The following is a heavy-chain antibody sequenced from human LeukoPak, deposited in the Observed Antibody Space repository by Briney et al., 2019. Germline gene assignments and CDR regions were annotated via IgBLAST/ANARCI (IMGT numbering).Heavy chain of an antibody. J-gene: IGHJ4*02. Sequence: ASVKVSCKASGYTFTAYYLHWVRQAPGQGLEWMGWINPNTGGTNYAQKFQGRVTMTRDTSISTACIELSRLKSDDTAVYYCASVYNSGWNFHYWGQGTLVTVSS. CDR2: INPNTGGT. D-gene: IGHD6-19*01. V-gene: IGHV1-2*02. CDR3: ASVYNSGWNFHY. CDR1: GYTFTAYY.